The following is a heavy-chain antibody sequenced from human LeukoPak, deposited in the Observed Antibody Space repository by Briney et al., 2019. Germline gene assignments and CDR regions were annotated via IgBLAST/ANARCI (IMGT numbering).Heavy chain of an antibody. Sequence: GASVKVSCKASGYTFINKWMHWVRQAPGQGLEWIGLINPTGTGTLYAQKFQGRVTMTRDMSTSTDYMELSSLRSEDTAVYYCARASSMAYGSGSYYDYWGQGTLVTVSS. CDR1: GYTFINKW. J-gene: IGHJ4*02. CDR2: INPTGTGT. CDR3: ARASSMAYGSGSYYDY. V-gene: IGHV1-46*01. D-gene: IGHD3-10*01.